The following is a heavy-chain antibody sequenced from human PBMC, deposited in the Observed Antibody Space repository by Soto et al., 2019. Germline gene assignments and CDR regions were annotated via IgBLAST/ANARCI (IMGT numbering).Heavy chain of an antibody. V-gene: IGHV3-23*01. J-gene: IGHJ4*02. CDR3: EKKVNSGSGSQFFDY. Sequence: GGSLRLSCAASGFTFSSFSMSWVRQAPGKGLEWVSGFSTGGDGGATYYADSVKGRFTISRDNSKNTLFLQMNSLRAEDTAIYYCEKKVNSGSGSQFFDYWGQGAPVPVYS. D-gene: IGHD3-10*01. CDR2: FSTGGDGGAT. CDR1: GFTFSSFS.